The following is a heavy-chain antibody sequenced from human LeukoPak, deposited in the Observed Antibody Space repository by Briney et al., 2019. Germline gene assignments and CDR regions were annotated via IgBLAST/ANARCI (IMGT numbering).Heavy chain of an antibody. CDR1: GGSISSYY. CDR3: ASERTIYGDYRRFDP. CDR2: IYTSGST. J-gene: IGHJ5*02. D-gene: IGHD4-17*01. Sequence: SETLSLTCTVSGGSISSYYWSWIRQPAGKGLEWIGRIYTSGSTNYNPSLKSRVTMSVDTSKNQFSLKLSSVPAADTAVYYCASERTIYGDYRRFDPWGQGTLVTVSS. V-gene: IGHV4-4*07.